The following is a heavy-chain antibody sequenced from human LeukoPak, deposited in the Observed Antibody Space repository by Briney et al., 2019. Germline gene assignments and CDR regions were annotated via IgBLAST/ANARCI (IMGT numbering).Heavy chain of an antibody. CDR3: ARTYYSGSDYYFDY. CDR1: GFTFSSYA. D-gene: IGHD1-26*01. V-gene: IGHV3-30-3*01. Sequence: GGSLRLSCAASGFTFSSYAMHWVRQAPGKGLEWVAVISYDGSNKYYADSVKGRFTISRDNSKNTLYLQMNSLRAEDTAVYYCARTYYSGSDYYFDYWGQGTLVTVSS. J-gene: IGHJ4*02. CDR2: ISYDGSNK.